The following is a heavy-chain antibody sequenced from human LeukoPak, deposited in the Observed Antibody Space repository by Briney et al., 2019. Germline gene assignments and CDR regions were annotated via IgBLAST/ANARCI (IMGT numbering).Heavy chain of an antibody. CDR2: IYTSGSS. Sequence: PSETLSLTCTVSGGSISSYYWSWIRQPAGKGLEWIGRIYTSGSSNYNPALKSRVTISVDKSKNQFSLKLSSVTAADTAVYYCARDEVAAAGTNWFDPWGQGTLVTVSS. CDR3: ARDEVAAAGTNWFDP. D-gene: IGHD6-13*01. V-gene: IGHV4-4*07. CDR1: GGSISSYY. J-gene: IGHJ5*02.